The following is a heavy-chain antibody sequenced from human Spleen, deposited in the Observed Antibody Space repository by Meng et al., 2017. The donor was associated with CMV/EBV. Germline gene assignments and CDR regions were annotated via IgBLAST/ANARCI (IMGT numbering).Heavy chain of an antibody. V-gene: IGHV1-69*10. Sequence: SVKVSCKASGGTFSSYTISWVRRAPGQGLEWVGGTIPILGIPKYAQKFQGRVTITADTSTSTAYMELSSLRSEDTAVYYCAREAAASTSWFDPWGPGTLVTVSS. CDR3: AREAAASTSWFDP. J-gene: IGHJ5*02. CDR2: TIPILGIP. CDR1: GGTFSSYT. D-gene: IGHD6-13*01.